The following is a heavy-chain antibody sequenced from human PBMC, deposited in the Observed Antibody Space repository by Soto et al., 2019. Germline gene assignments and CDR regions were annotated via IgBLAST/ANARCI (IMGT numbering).Heavy chain of an antibody. V-gene: IGHV1-69*02. D-gene: IGHD6-13*01. Sequence: QVQLVQSGAEVKKPGSSVKVSCKASGGTFSSYTISWVRRAPGQGLEWMGRIIPILGIANYAQKFQGRVTITADKSTSTAYMELSSLRSEDTAVYYCARYKGSSWYPSYWGQGTLVTVSS. CDR2: IIPILGIA. J-gene: IGHJ4*02. CDR3: ARYKGSSWYPSY. CDR1: GGTFSSYT.